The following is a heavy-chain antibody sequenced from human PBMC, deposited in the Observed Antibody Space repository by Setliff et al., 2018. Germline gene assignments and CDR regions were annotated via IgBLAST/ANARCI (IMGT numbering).Heavy chain of an antibody. CDR3: ARALGATITHFDY. J-gene: IGHJ4*02. CDR1: GYTFTGYY. D-gene: IGHD1-26*01. V-gene: IGHV1-2*04. Sequence: GASVKVSCKASGYTFTGYYMHWVRQAPGQGLEWMGWINPNSGGTNYAQKFQGWVTMTRXXXISTAXXXXXXXXXXXXAXYYCARALGATITHFDYWGQGTLVTVSS. CDR2: INPNSGGT.